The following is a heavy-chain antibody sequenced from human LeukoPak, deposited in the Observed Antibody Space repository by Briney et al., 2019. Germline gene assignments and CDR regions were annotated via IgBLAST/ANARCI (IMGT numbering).Heavy chain of an antibody. J-gene: IGHJ5*02. D-gene: IGHD3/OR15-3a*01. CDR2: HYSRRSS. CDR3: ARGLGGWFDP. Sequence: SQTLSLTCTVSGGSISGGDYFWSGSRQPPGKGMEWIGYHYSRRSSYYNPPPKSRITTSTPTSKSQSSLQLSSVTAADPAVYYCARGLGGWFDPWGQGALVTVSS. CDR1: GGSISGGDYF. V-gene: IGHV4-30-4*01.